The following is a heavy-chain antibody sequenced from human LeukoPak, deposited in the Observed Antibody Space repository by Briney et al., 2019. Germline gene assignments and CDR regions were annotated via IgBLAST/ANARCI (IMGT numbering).Heavy chain of an antibody. D-gene: IGHD3-10*01. CDR3: ATEFNYYGSGSYG. CDR1: GFTFSSYS. V-gene: IGHV3-21*01. Sequence: PGGSPRLSCAASGFTFSSYSMNWVRQAPGKGLEWVSSISSSSSYIYYADSVKGRFTISRDNSKNTLYLQMNSLRTDDTAVYYCATEFNYYGSGSYGWGQGTLVTVSS. CDR2: ISSSSSYI. J-gene: IGHJ4*02.